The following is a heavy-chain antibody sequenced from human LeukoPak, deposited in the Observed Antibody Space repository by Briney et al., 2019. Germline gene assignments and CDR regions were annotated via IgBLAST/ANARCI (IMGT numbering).Heavy chain of an antibody. CDR2: ISGSGSGGST. Sequence: GGTLRLSCAASGFIFSSYGMTWVRQAPGKGLEWVSAISGSGSGGSTYYADSVKGRFTISRDNSKNTLYLQMNSLRVEDTAVYYCAKDRDSSITIFGVVIIGDAFDIWGQGTMVTVSS. V-gene: IGHV3-23*01. CDR3: AKDRDSSITIFGVVIIGDAFDI. J-gene: IGHJ3*02. CDR1: GFIFSSYG. D-gene: IGHD3-3*01.